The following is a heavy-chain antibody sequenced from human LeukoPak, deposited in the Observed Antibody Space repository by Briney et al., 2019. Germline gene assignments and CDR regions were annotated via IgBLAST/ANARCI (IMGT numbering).Heavy chain of an antibody. D-gene: IGHD3-16*01. J-gene: IGHJ6*02. Sequence: GGSLRLSCAASGFTFSSSEMNWVRQAPGKGLEWVSCISSGGTTVFYADSVKGRFTISRDNAKNSLYLQMNSLRAEDTAVYYCARSAGEIYYYYGMDVWGQGTTVTVSS. CDR1: GFTFSSSE. CDR2: ISSGGTTV. CDR3: ARSAGEIYYYYGMDV. V-gene: IGHV3-48*03.